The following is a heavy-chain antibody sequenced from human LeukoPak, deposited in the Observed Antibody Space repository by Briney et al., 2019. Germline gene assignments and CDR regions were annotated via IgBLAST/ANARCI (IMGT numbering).Heavy chain of an antibody. CDR1: GDSISSYY. V-gene: IGHV4-4*07. Sequence: SETLSLTCTVSGDSISSYYWSWLRQPAGKGLEWIGRVYTSGSTYYNPSLKSRVTISVDRSKNQFSLKLSSVTAADTAVYYCARHSANDAFDIWGQGTMVTVSS. CDR3: ARHSANDAFDI. D-gene: IGHD3-10*01. J-gene: IGHJ3*02. CDR2: VYTSGST.